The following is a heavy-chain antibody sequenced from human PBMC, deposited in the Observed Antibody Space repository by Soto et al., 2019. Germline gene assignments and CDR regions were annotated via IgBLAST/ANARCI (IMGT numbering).Heavy chain of an antibody. CDR2: IWYDGSNK. J-gene: IGHJ6*02. V-gene: IGHV3-33*01. D-gene: IGHD3-10*01. CDR3: ARDWYYYGSGSYANGMDV. Sequence: PVGSLRLSCAASGFTFSSYGMHWVRQAPGKGLEWVAVIWYDGSNKYYADSVKGRFTISRDNSKNTLYLQMNSLRAEDTAVYYCARDWYYYGSGSYANGMDVWGQGTTVTVSS. CDR1: GFTFSSYG.